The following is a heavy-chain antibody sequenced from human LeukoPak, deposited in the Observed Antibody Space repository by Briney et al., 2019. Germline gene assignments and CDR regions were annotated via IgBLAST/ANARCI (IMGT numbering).Heavy chain of an antibody. CDR1: GGSISSSNW. D-gene: IGHD3-3*01. CDR2: IYHSGST. CDR3: ARVPSITIFGVVIKAGYYYMDV. Sequence: ASGTLSLTCAVSGGSISSSNWWSWVRQPPGKGLEWIGEIYHSGSTNYNPSLKSRVTISVDKSKNQFSLKLSSVTAADTAVYYCARVPSITIFGVVIKAGYYYMDVWGKGTTVTVSS. J-gene: IGHJ6*03. V-gene: IGHV4-4*02.